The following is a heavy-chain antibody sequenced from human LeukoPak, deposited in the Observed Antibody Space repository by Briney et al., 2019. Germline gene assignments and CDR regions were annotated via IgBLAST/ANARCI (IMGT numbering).Heavy chain of an antibody. V-gene: IGHV3-23*01. CDR2: IIYTGGRT. CDR3: AKETYSYDSSGYSDTAFDH. CDR1: GFTFSSHA. Sequence: GGSLRLSCAASGFTFSSHAMNWVRQAPGKGLEWVSSIIYTGGRTYYADSVKGRFIISRDNSKNTLYLQMNSLGAEDTAIYYCAKETYSYDSSGYSDTAFDHWGQGTLVTVSS. J-gene: IGHJ4*02. D-gene: IGHD3-22*01.